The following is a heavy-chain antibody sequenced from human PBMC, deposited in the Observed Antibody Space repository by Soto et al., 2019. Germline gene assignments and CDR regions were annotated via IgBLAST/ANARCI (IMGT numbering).Heavy chain of an antibody. V-gene: IGHV1-2*02. J-gene: IGHJ5*02. Sequence: SVKVSCKASGYTFTGYYMHWVRQAPVQGLEWMGWINPNSGGTNYSQKFQGRVTMTRDTSISTAYMELSRLRSDDTAVYYCARDPSVTPKYYYNSSGYYCWFDPWGQGTLVTV. CDR2: INPNSGGT. CDR1: GYTFTGYY. CDR3: ARDPSVTPKYYYNSSGYYCWFDP. D-gene: IGHD3-22*01.